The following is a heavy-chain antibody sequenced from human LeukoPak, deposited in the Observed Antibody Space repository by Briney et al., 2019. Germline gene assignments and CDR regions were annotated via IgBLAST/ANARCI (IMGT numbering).Heavy chain of an antibody. D-gene: IGHD1-26*01. J-gene: IGHJ4*02. CDR2: IKQEGSEK. Sequence: XGSLRLSCVASGFTFSSYWMSWVRQAXGKGLEWVANIKQEGSEKYYVDSVKGRFTISRDDAKNSLYLQMNSLRPEDTAVYYCARDGIDYWGQGTLVTVSS. CDR3: ARDGIDY. V-gene: IGHV3-7*05. CDR1: GFTFSSYW.